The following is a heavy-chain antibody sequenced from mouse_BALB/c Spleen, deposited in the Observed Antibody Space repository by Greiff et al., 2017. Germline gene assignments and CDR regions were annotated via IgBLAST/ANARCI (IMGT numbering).Heavy chain of an antibody. V-gene: IGHV5-17*02. J-gene: IGHJ4*01. D-gene: IGHD2-4*01. CDR1: GFTFSSFG. CDR2: ISSGSSTS. Sequence: EVHLVESGGGLVQPGGSRKLSCAATGFTFSSFGMHWVRQAPEKGLEWVAYISSGSSTSYYADTVKGRFTISRDNPKNTLFLQMTSLRSEDTAMYYCARNTMISYYYAMDYWGQGTSVTVSS. CDR3: ARNTMISYYYAMDY.